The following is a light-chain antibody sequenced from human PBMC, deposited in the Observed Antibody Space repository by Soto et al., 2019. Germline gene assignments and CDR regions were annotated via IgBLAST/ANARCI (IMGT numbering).Light chain of an antibody. CDR1: SSNIWAGYH. Sequence: SVLTQPPSVSGARGQRVTISFTGTSSNIWAGYHVHWYQQHPGIAPKLLISHNNHRPSGVPDRFSGSKSDTSASLAITGLKADDESDYYCQPSHNRLSGYVLRKGTQVTV. CDR3: QPSHNRLSGYV. CDR2: HNN. V-gene: IGLV1-40*01. J-gene: IGLJ1*01.